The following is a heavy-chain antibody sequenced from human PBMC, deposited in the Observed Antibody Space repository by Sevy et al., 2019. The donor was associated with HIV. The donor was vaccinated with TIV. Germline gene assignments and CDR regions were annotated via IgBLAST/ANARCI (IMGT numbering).Heavy chain of an antibody. D-gene: IGHD3-22*01. J-gene: IGHJ4*02. CDR1: GYTLTKLA. Sequence: ASVKVSCRVSGYTLTKLAMHWVRQAPGKGLEWMGSFDPEDDETIYAQKFQGRVMMTEDTSTDTAYMELSSLRSEDTAVYYWATTKGYYESRGSPFDSWGQGTLVTVSS. CDR3: ATTKGYYESRGSPFDS. V-gene: IGHV1-24*01. CDR2: FDPEDDET.